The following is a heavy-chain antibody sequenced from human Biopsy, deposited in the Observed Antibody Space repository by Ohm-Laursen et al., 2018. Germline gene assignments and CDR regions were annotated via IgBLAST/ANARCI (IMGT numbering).Heavy chain of an antibody. J-gene: IGHJ3*01. CDR1: GYNFNAYY. V-gene: IGHV1-2*02. Sequence: GSSVKVSCKASGYNFNAYYMQLVRQAPGQGLEWMGWINPNNGGTNYAHKFQGRATMTRDTSISAAYMHLSGLTSDDTAVYYCARLAYSEYRRDPLDVWGQGTKVTVSS. CDR2: INPNNGGT. D-gene: IGHD5-18*01. CDR3: ARLAYSEYRRDPLDV.